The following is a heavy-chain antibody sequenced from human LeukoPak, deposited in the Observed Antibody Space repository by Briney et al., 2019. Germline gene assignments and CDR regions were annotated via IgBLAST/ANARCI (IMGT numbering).Heavy chain of an antibody. CDR3: ARGGRGTYYYFDL. J-gene: IGHJ4*01. V-gene: IGHV1-18*01. Sequence: GASVKVSCKASGYSFTRYGISWVRQAPGQGLEWMGWISGSNGNTKYAQKFQGRVTMTTDTSTGTAYMDLRNLRFDDTAVYFCARGGRGTYYYFDLWGQGTLVTVPS. CDR1: GYSFTRYG. D-gene: IGHD1-26*01. CDR2: ISGSNGNT.